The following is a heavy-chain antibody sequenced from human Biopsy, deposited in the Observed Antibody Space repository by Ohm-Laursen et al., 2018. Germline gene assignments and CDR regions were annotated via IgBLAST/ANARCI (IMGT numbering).Heavy chain of an antibody. CDR2: IYYSGTT. J-gene: IGHJ4*02. V-gene: IGHV4-59*01. CDR3: ARDDAVTVIRGLYY. Sequence: GTLSLTCIVSGGSISSYYWNWIRQPPGKGLEWIGYIYYSGTTDYSPSLKSRVTISIGKSKNQFFLKLSSVTAEDTAVYYCARDDAVTVIRGLYYWGQGALVTVSS. CDR1: GGSISSYY. D-gene: IGHD2-21*02.